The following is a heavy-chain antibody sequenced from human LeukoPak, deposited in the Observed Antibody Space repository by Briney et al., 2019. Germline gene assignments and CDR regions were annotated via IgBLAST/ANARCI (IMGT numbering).Heavy chain of an antibody. Sequence: GGSLRLSCAASRFAFEDYGMHWVRQGPGKGLEWVSGISWNSRNLDYADSVKGRFTISRDNAKKSLYLQMNGLTVEDTAVYYCAKDIFEGRGVTPLYYYRRMDVWGQGTTVTVSS. CDR3: AKDIFEGRGVTPLYYYRRMDV. CDR2: ISWNSRNL. CDR1: RFAFEDYG. V-gene: IGHV3-9*01. J-gene: IGHJ6*02. D-gene: IGHD3-10*01.